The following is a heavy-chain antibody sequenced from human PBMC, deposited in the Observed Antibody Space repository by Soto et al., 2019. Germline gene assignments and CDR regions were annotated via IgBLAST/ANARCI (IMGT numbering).Heavy chain of an antibody. CDR2: VSYDGGNK. J-gene: IGHJ4*02. V-gene: IGHV3-30-3*01. D-gene: IGHD5-18*01. CDR3: ERGIQIWLRLVDY. CDR1: GFTFTNHA. Sequence: GGSLRLSCAYSGFTFTNHAFHLVRQSPGKGLEWVAIVSYDGGNKYYADSVKGRFTISRDSSKNTVYLEMDRLRPEDTAVYYCERGIQIWLRLVDYWGQGKGVTVSS.